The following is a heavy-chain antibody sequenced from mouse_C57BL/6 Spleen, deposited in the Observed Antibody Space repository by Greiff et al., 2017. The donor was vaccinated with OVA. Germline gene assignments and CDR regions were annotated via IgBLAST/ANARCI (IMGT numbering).Heavy chain of an antibody. V-gene: IGHV1-82*01. CDR1: GYAFSSSW. J-gene: IGHJ2*01. Sequence: QVQLQQSGPELVKPGASVKISCKASGYAFSSSWMNWVKQRPGKGLEWIGRIYPGDGDTNYNGKFKGKATLTADKSSSTAYMQLSSLTSEDSAVYFCASYYGSDRGYVDYWGQGTTLTVSS. CDR2: IYPGDGDT. D-gene: IGHD1-1*01. CDR3: ASYYGSDRGYVDY.